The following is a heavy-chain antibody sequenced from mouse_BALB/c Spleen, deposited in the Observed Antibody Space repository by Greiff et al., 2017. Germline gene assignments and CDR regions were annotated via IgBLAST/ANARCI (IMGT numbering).Heavy chain of an antibody. D-gene: IGHD4-1*01. CDR3: ARRGNWGFFYYAMDY. V-gene: IGHV1-7*01. Sequence: QVQLKQSGAELAKPGASVKMSCKASGYTFTSYWMHWVKQRPGQGLEWIGYINPSTGYTEYNQKFKDKATLTADKSSSTAYMQLSSLTSEDSAVYYCARRGNWGFFYYAMDYWGQGTSVTVSS. CDR1: GYTFTSYW. J-gene: IGHJ4*01. CDR2: INPSTGYT.